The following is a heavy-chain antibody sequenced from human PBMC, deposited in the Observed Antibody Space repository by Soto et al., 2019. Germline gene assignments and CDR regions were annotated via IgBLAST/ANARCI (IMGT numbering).Heavy chain of an antibody. J-gene: IGHJ3*02. V-gene: IGHV1-46*01. CDR1: GYTFTIYY. Sequence: VMFSCNASGYTFTIYYLHWVRQSPGQGLEWMGIINPSGGSTSYAQKFQGRVTMTRDTSTSTVYMELSSLRSEDTAVYYCARVFRYYYDSSGSYTAFDIWGQGTMVTVSS. D-gene: IGHD3-22*01. CDR3: ARVFRYYYDSSGSYTAFDI. CDR2: INPSGGST.